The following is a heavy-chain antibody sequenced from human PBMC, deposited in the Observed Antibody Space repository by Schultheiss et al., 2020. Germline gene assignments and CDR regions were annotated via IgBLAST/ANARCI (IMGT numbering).Heavy chain of an antibody. D-gene: IGHD6-6*01. CDR1: GFTFSSYG. CDR2: ISYDGSNK. V-gene: IGHV3-30*18. J-gene: IGHJ4*02. Sequence: WGSLRLSCAASGFTFSSYGMHWVRQAPGKGLEWVAVISYDGSNKYYADSVKGRFTISRDNSKNTLYLQMNSLRAEDTAVYYCAKAWYSSSPYFDYWGQGTLVTVSS. CDR3: AKAWYSSSPYFDY.